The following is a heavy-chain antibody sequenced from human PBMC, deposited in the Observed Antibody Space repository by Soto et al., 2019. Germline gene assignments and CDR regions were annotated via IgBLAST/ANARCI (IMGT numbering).Heavy chain of an antibody. CDR2: ISRDGGTK. D-gene: IGHD2-8*02. V-gene: IGHV3-30*03. CDR1: GFTVSTYG. CDR3: TGEVASGY. J-gene: IGHJ4*02. Sequence: QVRLVESGGGVVQPGRSLRLSCAVSGFTVSTYGMHWVRQAPGKGLEWVAVISRDGGTKFYADSVKGRFTISKDNSRNTLFLEMNSLRSDDMAVYYCTGEVASGYWGQGTLVTVSS.